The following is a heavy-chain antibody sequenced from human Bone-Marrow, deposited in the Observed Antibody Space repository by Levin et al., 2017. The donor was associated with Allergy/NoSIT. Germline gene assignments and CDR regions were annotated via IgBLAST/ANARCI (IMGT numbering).Heavy chain of an antibody. CDR2: ITWNRGNK. CDR1: GFNIDDYA. CDR3: AKDMSGYGSNFDY. V-gene: IGHV3-9*01. D-gene: IGHD3-10*01. Sequence: PGGSLRLSCAASGFNIDDYAMHWVRQVPGKGLEWVSGITWNRGNKDYADSVKGRFTISRDNAKNSLYLQMNSLRIEDTAFYYCAKDMSGYGSNFDYWGQGTLVTVSS. J-gene: IGHJ4*02.